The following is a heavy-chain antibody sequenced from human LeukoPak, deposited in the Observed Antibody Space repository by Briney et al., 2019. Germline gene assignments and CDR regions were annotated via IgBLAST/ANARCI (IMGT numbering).Heavy chain of an antibody. CDR1: GFTFSSYW. D-gene: IGHD3-22*01. Sequence: PGGSLRLSCAGSGFTFSSYWMHWVRQAPGKGLVWVSRINSDGSSTSYADSVKGRFTISRDNAKNTLYLQMNSLRAEDTAVYYCARQNYYDSSGYYYDAFDIWGQGTMVAVSS. CDR2: INSDGSST. J-gene: IGHJ3*02. CDR3: ARQNYYDSSGYYYDAFDI. V-gene: IGHV3-74*01.